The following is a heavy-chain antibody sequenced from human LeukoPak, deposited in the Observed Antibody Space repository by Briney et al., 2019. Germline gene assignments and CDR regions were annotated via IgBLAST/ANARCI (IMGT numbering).Heavy chain of an antibody. CDR2: LIGSSGST. D-gene: IGHD5-12*01. V-gene: IGHV3-23*01. CDR3: AKGAYDYIEIAYFDS. Sequence: GGSLRLSCAASGFTSTNYAMNWVRQAPGKGLEWVSVLIGSSGSTDYADSVKGRFTIPKDISKNTLFLQMNSLRAEDTAIYYCAKGAYDYIEIAYFDSWGQGTLVTVSS. CDR1: GFTSTNYA. J-gene: IGHJ4*02.